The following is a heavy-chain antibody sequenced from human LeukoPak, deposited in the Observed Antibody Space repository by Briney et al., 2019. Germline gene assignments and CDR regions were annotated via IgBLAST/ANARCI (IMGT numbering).Heavy chain of an antibody. CDR3: ARARPGNDGGDFDY. D-gene: IGHD1-1*01. CDR1: GGSIRSYY. Sequence: SETLSLTCTVSGGSIRSYYWSWSRQPPGKGLEWIGFIYYSGDTYYNPSLKSRVTISVDTSKNQFSLKLSSVTAADTAVYYCARARPGNDGGDFDYWGQGTLVTVSS. J-gene: IGHJ4*02. V-gene: IGHV4-59*01. CDR2: IYYSGDT.